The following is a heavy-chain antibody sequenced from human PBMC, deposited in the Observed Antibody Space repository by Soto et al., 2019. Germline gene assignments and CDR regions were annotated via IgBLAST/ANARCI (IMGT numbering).Heavy chain of an antibody. J-gene: IGHJ4*02. D-gene: IGHD3-16*01. CDR1: GFTFSSYA. V-gene: IGHV3-23*01. CDR2: ICGSGGST. Sequence: EVQLLESGGGLVQPGGSLRLSCAASGFTFSSYAMSWVRQAPGKGLELVSAICGSGGSTYYADSVKGRFTISRDNPKNTLYLQMNSLRAEDTAVYYCAKGGMGAPKRGFDYWGQGALVTVSS. CDR3: AKGGMGAPKRGFDY.